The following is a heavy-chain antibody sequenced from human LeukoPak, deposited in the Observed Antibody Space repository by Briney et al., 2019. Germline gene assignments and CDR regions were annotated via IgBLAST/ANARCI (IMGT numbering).Heavy chain of an antibody. CDR1: GGSISSYY. CDR2: IYYSGST. CDR3: ARNGYSGYDKGLDY. Sequence: SETLSLTCTVSGGSISSYYWSWIRQPPGKGLEWIGYIYYSGSTNYNPSLKSRVTISVDTSKNQFSLKLSSVTAADTAVYYCARNGYSGYDKGLDYWGQGTLVTVSS. D-gene: IGHD5-12*01. V-gene: IGHV4-59*12. J-gene: IGHJ4*02.